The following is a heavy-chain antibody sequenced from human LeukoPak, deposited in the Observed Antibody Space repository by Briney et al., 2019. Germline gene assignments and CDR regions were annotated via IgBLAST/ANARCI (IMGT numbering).Heavy chain of an antibody. CDR1: GYTFTSYD. Sequence: GASMKVSCKASGYTFTSYDINWVRQATGQGLEWMGWMNPNSGNTGYAQKFQGRVTMTRNTSISTAYMELSSLRSEDTAVYYCARSYDSSGYWVYWGQGTLVTVSS. CDR3: ARSYDSSGYWVY. V-gene: IGHV1-8*01. J-gene: IGHJ4*02. D-gene: IGHD3-22*01. CDR2: MNPNSGNT.